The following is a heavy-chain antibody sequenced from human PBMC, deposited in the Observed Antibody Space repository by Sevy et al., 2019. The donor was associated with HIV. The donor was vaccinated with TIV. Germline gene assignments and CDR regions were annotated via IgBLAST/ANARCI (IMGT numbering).Heavy chain of an antibody. CDR1: GFTLSSYW. Sequence: GGSLRLSCAASGFTLSSYWMTWVRQAPGKGLEWVANIDQDGSTKDYVDSVKGRFTISRDNAKNSLYLQMDSLRVEDTAVYYCARDLYSGTYSGNYSGQGTLVTVSS. J-gene: IGHJ4*02. CDR3: ARDLYSGTYSGNY. D-gene: IGHD1-26*01. CDR2: IDQDGSTK. V-gene: IGHV3-7*01.